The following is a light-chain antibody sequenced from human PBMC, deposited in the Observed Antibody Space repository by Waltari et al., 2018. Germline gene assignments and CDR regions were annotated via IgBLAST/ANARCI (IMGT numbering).Light chain of an antibody. Sequence: QSVLTQPPSVSGAPGQRVTISCTGTSSTIGAGYDVHWYQQLPGTAPKLLIYGNNNPPCGVPDRFCASKSGTSSSLAITGLQAEDEADYYCQSYDSNRVVFGGGTKLTVL. J-gene: IGLJ2*01. CDR3: QSYDSNRVV. V-gene: IGLV1-40*01. CDR1: SSTIGAGYD. CDR2: GNN.